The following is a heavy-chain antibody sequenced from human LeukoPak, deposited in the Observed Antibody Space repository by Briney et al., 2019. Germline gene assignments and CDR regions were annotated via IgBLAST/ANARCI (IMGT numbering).Heavy chain of an antibody. CDR3: ARREAYTDAFDI. J-gene: IGHJ3*02. Sequence: PAGGPLRLSCAASGFTFSSYAMSWVRQAPGKGLEWISVISGSGGTTYYADSVKGRFTISRDNSKNTLYLQMNSLRAEDTAVYYCARREAYTDAFDIWGQGTMVTVSS. CDR2: ISGSGGTT. CDR1: GFTFSSYA. D-gene: IGHD4-11*01. V-gene: IGHV3-23*01.